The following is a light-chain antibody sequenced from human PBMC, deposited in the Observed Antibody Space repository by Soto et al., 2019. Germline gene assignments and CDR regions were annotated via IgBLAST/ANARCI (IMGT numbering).Light chain of an antibody. CDR1: GGHSTYG. V-gene: IGLV4-69*02. J-gene: IGLJ3*02. CDR3: QTWGTPWV. Sequence: QLVLTQSPSASASLGASVKFTCTLSGGHSTYGIAWHQQQPEKGPRYLMKLNTDGSHTKGDGIPDRFSGSSSGAEHYLTISSLQSEDEADYYCQTWGTPWVFGGGTQLTVL. CDR2: LNTDGSH.